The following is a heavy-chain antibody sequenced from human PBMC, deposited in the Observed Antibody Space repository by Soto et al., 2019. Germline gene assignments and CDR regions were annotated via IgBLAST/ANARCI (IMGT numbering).Heavy chain of an antibody. Sequence: ASVKVSCKASGYTFTGYYMHWVRQAPGQGLEWMGWINPNSGGTNYAQKFQGWVTMTRDTSISTAYMELSRLRSDDTAVYYCAREWGRYCSSTSCYLSPIPGYYGMDVWGQGTTVTVSS. CDR2: INPNSGGT. CDR1: GYTFTGYY. V-gene: IGHV1-2*04. J-gene: IGHJ6*02. D-gene: IGHD2-2*01. CDR3: AREWGRYCSSTSCYLSPIPGYYGMDV.